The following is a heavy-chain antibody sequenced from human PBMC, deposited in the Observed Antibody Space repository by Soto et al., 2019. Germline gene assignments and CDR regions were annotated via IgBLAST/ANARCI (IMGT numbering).Heavy chain of an antibody. Sequence: QVQLVQSGAEVKEPGASVTVSCEASGYPFTSYDINWVRQATGQGLEWMGWMSPSNGNTGYAQKFQGRVTMTMDTSKSTAYMELSSLTSEDTAGYYGARGVQAGVDYWGQGTLVTVSS. D-gene: IGHD6-19*01. CDR3: ARGVQAGVDY. CDR1: GYPFTSYD. J-gene: IGHJ4*02. CDR2: MSPSNGNT. V-gene: IGHV1-8*01.